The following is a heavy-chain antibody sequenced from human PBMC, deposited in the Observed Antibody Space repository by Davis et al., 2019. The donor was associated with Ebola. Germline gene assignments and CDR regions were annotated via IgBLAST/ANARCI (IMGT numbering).Heavy chain of an antibody. D-gene: IGHD3-22*01. CDR1: GFTFSSYS. CDR2: ISSSSSYI. V-gene: IGHV3-21*04. CDR3: ARAQYFYDSSGYVFDY. Sequence: GGSLRLSCAASGFTFSSYSMNWVRQAPGKGLEWVSSISSSSSYIYYADSVKGRFVVSRDNSNNMLYLRMNGLTAEDTAVYYCARAQYFYDSSGYVFDYWGQGTLVTVAS. J-gene: IGHJ4*02.